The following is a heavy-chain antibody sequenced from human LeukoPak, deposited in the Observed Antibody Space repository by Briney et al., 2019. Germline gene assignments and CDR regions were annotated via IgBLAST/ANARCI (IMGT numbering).Heavy chain of an antibody. J-gene: IGHJ5*02. CDR2: ISAYNGDT. D-gene: IGHD2-15*01. Sequence: ASVKVSCKASGYTFTNYGISWVRQAPGQGLEWMGWISAYNGDTNYAQKLQGRVTMTTDTSTSTAYMELRSLTSDDTAVYYCARGGSDCSGGNCPYSWFDPWGQGTLVTVSS. CDR3: ARGGSDCSGGNCPYSWFDP. CDR1: GYTFTNYG. V-gene: IGHV1-18*01.